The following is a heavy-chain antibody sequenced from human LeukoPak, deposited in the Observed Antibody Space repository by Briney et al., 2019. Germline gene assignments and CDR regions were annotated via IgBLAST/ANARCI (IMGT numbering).Heavy chain of an antibody. V-gene: IGHV3-23*01. D-gene: IGHD5-18*01. CDR1: EFTFSSYA. CDR2: ITGSGAVT. CDR3: ARGRTDTAMVYYFDY. Sequence: GGSLRLSCAASEFTFSSYAMSWVRLAPGKGLEWVSGITGSGAVTYYADSVRGRVTISRDNAKNSLYLQMNSLRAEDTAVYYCARGRTDTAMVYYFDYWGQGTLVTVSS. J-gene: IGHJ4*02.